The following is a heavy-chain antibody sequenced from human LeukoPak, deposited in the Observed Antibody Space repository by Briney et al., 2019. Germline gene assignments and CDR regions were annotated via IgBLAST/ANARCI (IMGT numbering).Heavy chain of an antibody. CDR1: GYSFTSYW. CDR2: IYPGDSDT. CDR3: ARLKDYYDSSGYSGGFDI. J-gene: IGHJ3*02. V-gene: IGHV5-51*01. Sequence: GESLKISCKGSGYSFTSYWIGWVRQMPGKGLEWMGIIYPGDSDTRYSPSFQGQVTISADKSISTAYLQWSSLKASDTAMYYCARLKDYYDSSGYSGGFDIWGQGTMVTVSS. D-gene: IGHD3-22*01.